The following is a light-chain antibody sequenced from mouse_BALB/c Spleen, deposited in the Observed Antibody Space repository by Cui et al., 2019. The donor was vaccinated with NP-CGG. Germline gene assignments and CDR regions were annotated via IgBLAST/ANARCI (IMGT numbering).Light chain of an antibody. Sequence: QVVVTQESALPKSPGETITRTCRSSTGAVTTSNYANWVQEKPDHLFTGLIGGTNNRGPGVPARFSGSLIGDKAALTIAGAHTEDEAIYFCALWYSNHWVFGGGTKLTVL. V-gene: IGLV1*01. CDR3: ALWYSNHWV. CDR2: GTN. J-gene: IGLJ1*01. CDR1: TGAVTTSNY.